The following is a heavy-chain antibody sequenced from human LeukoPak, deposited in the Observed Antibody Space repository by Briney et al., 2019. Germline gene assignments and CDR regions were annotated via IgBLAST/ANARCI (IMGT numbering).Heavy chain of an antibody. CDR3: ARAMTTVTTRLDY. J-gene: IGHJ4*02. V-gene: IGHV1-69*13. CDR1: GGTFSSYA. D-gene: IGHD4-17*01. CDR2: IIPIFGTA. Sequence: SVKVSCKASGGTFSSYAISWVRQAPGQGLEWMGGIIPIFGTANYAQKFQGRVTITADESTSTAYMELSRLRSDDTAVYYCARAMTTVTTRLDYWGQGTLVTVSS.